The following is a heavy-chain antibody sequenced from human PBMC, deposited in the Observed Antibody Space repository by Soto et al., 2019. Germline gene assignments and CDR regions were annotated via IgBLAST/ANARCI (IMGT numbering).Heavy chain of an antibody. CDR2: IIPIFGTA. CDR1: RVAFSKFI. D-gene: IGHD6-19*01. Sequence: QAQLEQSGGEVKKPGSSVKVSYKASRVAFSKFIVTWVRQAPGLGFNWWGGIIPIFGTANYAQKFQGRVTITADESTSTSYMEVNNLRSEDTAVYYCAKVRYSSPMGYYYGMDVWGQGTTVTVSS. J-gene: IGHJ6*02. CDR3: AKVRYSSPMGYYYGMDV. V-gene: IGHV1-69*01.